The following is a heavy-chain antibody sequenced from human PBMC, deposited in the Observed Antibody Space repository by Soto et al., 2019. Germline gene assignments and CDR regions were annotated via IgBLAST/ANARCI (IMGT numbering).Heavy chain of an antibody. CDR2: IKQDESEK. D-gene: IGHD1-26*01. CDR3: ASDRFRGTYYLRGVTYFFEE. J-gene: IGHJ4*02. CDR1: GFTFSSYA. Sequence: LRLSCAASGFTFSSYAMSWVRQAPGKGLEWVANIKQDESEKNYLDSVKGRFTISRDNAKNSLYLQMNSLRAEDTAVYYCASDRFRGTYYLRGVTYFFEEWGQGAPVTVSS. V-gene: IGHV3-7*03.